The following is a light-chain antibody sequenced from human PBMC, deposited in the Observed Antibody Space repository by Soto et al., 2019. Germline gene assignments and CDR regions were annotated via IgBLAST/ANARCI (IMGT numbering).Light chain of an antibody. V-gene: IGLV2-23*01. Sequence: QSALTQPASVSGSPGQSITISCTGTSRDVGSYNLVSWYQQHPGKAPKLMIYEGSKRPSGVSNRFSGSKSDNTASLTISGLQAEDEADYYCCSYADRTTYVFGTGTKLTVL. CDR1: SRDVGSYNL. CDR3: CSYADRTTYV. J-gene: IGLJ1*01. CDR2: EGS.